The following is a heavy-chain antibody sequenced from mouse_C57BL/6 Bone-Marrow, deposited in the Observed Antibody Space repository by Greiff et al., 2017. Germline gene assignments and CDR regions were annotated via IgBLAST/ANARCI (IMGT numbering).Heavy chain of an antibody. V-gene: IGHV5-6*01. CDR1: GFTFSSYG. J-gene: IGHJ1*03. Sequence: EVKLMESGGDLVKPGGSLKLSCAASGFTFSSYGMSWVRQTPDKRLEWVATISSGGSYTYYPDSVKGRFTISRDNAKNTLYLQMSSLKSEDTAMYYCARHDDGYYVYSYFDVWGTGTTVTVSS. CDR3: ARHDDGYYVYSYFDV. CDR2: ISSGGSYT. D-gene: IGHD2-3*01.